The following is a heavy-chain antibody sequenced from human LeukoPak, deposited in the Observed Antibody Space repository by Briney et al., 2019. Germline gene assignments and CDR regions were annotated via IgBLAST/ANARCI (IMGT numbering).Heavy chain of an antibody. J-gene: IGHJ3*02. D-gene: IGHD3-10*01. CDR1: GGTFSSYA. CDR2: IIPIFGTA. CDR3: ARDRRRGYYYGSGSLGDVFDI. Sequence: SVKVSCKASGGTFSSYAISWVRQAPGQGLEWMGGIIPIFGTANYAQKFQGRVTITTDESTSTAYMELSSLRSEDTAVYYCARDRRRGYYYGSGSLGDVFDIWGQGTMVTVSS. V-gene: IGHV1-69*05.